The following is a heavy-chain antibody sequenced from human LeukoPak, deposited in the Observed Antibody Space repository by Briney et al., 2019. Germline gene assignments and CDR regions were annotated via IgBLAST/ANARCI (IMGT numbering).Heavy chain of an antibody. J-gene: IGHJ3*02. V-gene: IGHV4-59*12. D-gene: IGHD6-13*01. CDR1: GGSISSYY. Sequence: SETLSLTCTVSGGSISSYYWSWIRQPPGKGLEWIGYIYYSGSTNYNPSLKSRVTISVDTSKNQFSLKLSSVTAADTAVYYCAREGGSSWYGAFDIWGQGTMVTVSS. CDR2: IYYSGST. CDR3: AREGGSSWYGAFDI.